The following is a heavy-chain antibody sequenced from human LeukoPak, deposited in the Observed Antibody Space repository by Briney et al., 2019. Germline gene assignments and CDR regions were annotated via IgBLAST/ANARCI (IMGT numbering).Heavy chain of an antibody. CDR3: ARDLGHCRNIICSSSAY. J-gene: IGHJ4*02. CDR2: INPNSGGT. D-gene: IGHD2-2*01. V-gene: IGHV1-2*02. Sequence: GASVKVSCKASGYTFTGYYMHWVRQAPGQGLEWMGWINPNSGGTNYAQKFQGRVTMTRDTSISTAYMELSRLRSDDTAVYYCARDLGHCRNIICSSSAYWGRGTLVTVSS. CDR1: GYTFTGYY.